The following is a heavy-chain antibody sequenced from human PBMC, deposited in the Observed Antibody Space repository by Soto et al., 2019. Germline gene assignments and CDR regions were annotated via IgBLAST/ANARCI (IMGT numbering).Heavy chain of an antibody. CDR3: ARDQGYYDSSGYYYGRAFDI. Sequence: GASVKVSCKASGYTFTSYYMHWVRQAPGQGLEWMGIINPSGGSTSYAQKFQGRVTMTRDTSTSTVYMELSSLRSEDTAVYYCARDQGYYDSSGYYYGRAFDIWGQGTMVTVS. CDR1: GYTFTSYY. CDR2: INPSGGST. V-gene: IGHV1-46*01. J-gene: IGHJ3*02. D-gene: IGHD3-22*01.